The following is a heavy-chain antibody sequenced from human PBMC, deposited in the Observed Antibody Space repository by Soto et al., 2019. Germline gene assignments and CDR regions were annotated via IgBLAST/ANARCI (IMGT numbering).Heavy chain of an antibody. CDR1: ESGCN. V-gene: IGHV3-21*01. J-gene: IGHJ6*02. CDR2: ISSSSTYI. CDR3: ARDRPSRDSYYYGLDV. Sequence: GGSLRLSCVASESGCNMNGVRQAPGKGLEWVSSISSSSTYIHYADSVKGRFTISRDNAKNSLYLQMNTLRAEDTAVYYCARDRPSRDSYYYGLDVWGQGTTVTVSS. D-gene: IGHD2-2*01.